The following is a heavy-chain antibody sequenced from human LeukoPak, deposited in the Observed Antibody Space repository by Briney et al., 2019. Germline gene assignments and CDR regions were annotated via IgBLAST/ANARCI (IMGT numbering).Heavy chain of an antibody. CDR1: GFSFSNYD. V-gene: IGHV3-33*01. CDR3: ARDKSSSGWHYFDF. D-gene: IGHD6-19*01. Sequence: PGRSLRLSCAASGFSFSNYDMHWVRQAPGKGLEWVAVTWYDGSNEYYADSVKGRFTISRDNSKNTLYLQMNSLRAEDTAVYYCARDKSSSGWHYFDFWGQGTLVTVSS. J-gene: IGHJ4*02. CDR2: TWYDGSNE.